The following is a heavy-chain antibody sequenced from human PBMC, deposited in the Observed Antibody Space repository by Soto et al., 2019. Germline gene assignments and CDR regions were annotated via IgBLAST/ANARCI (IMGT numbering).Heavy chain of an antibody. CDR1: GYDFTNYW. V-gene: IGHV5-51*01. J-gene: IGHJ4*03. CDR2: IYPGDSDI. CDR3: ARFRAPRRQLISMSFHL. D-gene: IGHD6-13*01. Sequence: KISCKASGYDFTNYWIAWVRQTPGRGLEWMGMIYPGDSDIRYNPSFRGRVTISADKSITSAFVQWGSLKASDSAIYYCARFRAPRRQLISMSFHLWGLGTLVTVSS.